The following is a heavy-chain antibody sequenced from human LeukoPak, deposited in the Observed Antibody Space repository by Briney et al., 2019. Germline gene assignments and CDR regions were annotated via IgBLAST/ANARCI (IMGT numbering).Heavy chain of an antibody. D-gene: IGHD3-10*01. CDR2: ISSGTRYI. V-gene: IGHV3-21*01. J-gene: IGHJ5*02. CDR3: ARGEVTMVRGAPLSGSPNWFDP. Sequence: GGSLRLSCAASGFPFSSYSMRWVRRAPGRGLEWVSSISSGTRYIFYADSEKGRFTNSRDNAKNSLYLQMNSLRAEDTAVYSRARGEVTMVRGAPLSGSPNWFDPWGQGTLVIVSS. CDR1: GFPFSSYS.